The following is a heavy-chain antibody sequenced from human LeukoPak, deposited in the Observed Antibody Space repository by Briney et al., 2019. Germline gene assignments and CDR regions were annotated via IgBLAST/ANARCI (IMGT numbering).Heavy chain of an antibody. CDR1: GYTFTSYG. Sequence: GASVKVSCAASGYTFTSYGISWVRQAPGQGLEWMGWIKPDNGNTNYEQKLQGRVTMTTDTSTCTAYMELRSLRSDDTAVYYCATYYCSSTSCYPYYFDYWGQGTLVTVSS. CDR3: ATYYCSSTSCYPYYFDY. V-gene: IGHV1-18*01. D-gene: IGHD2-2*01. CDR2: IKPDNGNT. J-gene: IGHJ4*02.